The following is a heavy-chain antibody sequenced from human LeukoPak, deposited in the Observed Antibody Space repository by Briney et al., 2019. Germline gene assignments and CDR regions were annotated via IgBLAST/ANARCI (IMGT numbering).Heavy chain of an antibody. V-gene: IGHV1-8*01. CDR1: GYTFTSYD. CDR3: ARVESVAAAEETNYYYYGMDV. J-gene: IGHJ6*02. Sequence: GASVKVSCKASGYTFTSYDINWVRQATGQGLEWMGWMNPNSGNTGYAQKFQGRVTMTRNTSISTAYMELSSLRSEDTAVYYCARVESVAAAEETNYYYYGMDVWGQGTTVSVSS. D-gene: IGHD6-13*01. CDR2: MNPNSGNT.